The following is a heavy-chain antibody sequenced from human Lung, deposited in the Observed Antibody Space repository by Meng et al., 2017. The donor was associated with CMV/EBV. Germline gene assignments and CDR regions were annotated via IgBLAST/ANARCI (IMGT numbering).Heavy chain of an antibody. CDR2: IWHDGRIQ. V-gene: IGHV3-33*01. CDR1: GFTFNTYG. D-gene: IGHD5-12*01. Sequence: GESLKISCAASGFTFNTYGMHWVRQAPGKGLEWVANIWHDGRIQYYADSVKGRFTISRENSKNTVYLQMNSLRAEDTAVYYCARAGGFHPTDYWGQGTLVXVSS. CDR3: ARAGGFHPTDY. J-gene: IGHJ4*02.